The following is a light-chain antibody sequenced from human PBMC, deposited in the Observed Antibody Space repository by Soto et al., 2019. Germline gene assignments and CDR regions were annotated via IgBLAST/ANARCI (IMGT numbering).Light chain of an antibody. Sequence: QSALTQPPSASGSPGQSVTISCTGTSSDVGGYNFVSWYRQHPGKAPKLMIYEVTKRPSGVPDRFSGSKSGKTASLTVSGLQAEDEGDYYCRSYAGSNNRDVFGTGTKLTVL. J-gene: IGLJ1*01. CDR1: SSDVGGYNF. CDR3: RSYAGSNNRDV. V-gene: IGLV2-8*01. CDR2: EVT.